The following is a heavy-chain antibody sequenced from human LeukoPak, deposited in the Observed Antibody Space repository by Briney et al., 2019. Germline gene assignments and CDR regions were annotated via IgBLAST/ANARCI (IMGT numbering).Heavy chain of an antibody. J-gene: IGHJ4*02. CDR3: AKPYVWFGELPDY. D-gene: IGHD3-10*01. CDR1: GFTFSSYA. CDR2: ISGSGGST. Sequence: PGGSLRLSCAASGFTFSSYAMSWARQAPGKGLEWVSAISGSGGSTYYADPVKGRFTISRDNSKNTLYLQMNSLRAEDTAVYYCAKPYVWFGELPDYWGQGTLVTVSS. V-gene: IGHV3-23*01.